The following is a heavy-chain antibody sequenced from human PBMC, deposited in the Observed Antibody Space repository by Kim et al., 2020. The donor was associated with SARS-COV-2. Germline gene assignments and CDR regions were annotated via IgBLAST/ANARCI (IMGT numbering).Heavy chain of an antibody. D-gene: IGHD2-2*01. V-gene: IGHV4-4*06. CDR3: ARVGLGYCSSTSCYDAFDI. J-gene: IGHJ3*02. Sequence: KRRVTMAVDTSKNQFSLKLSSVTAADTAVYYCARVGLGYCSSTSCYDAFDIWGQGTMVTVSS.